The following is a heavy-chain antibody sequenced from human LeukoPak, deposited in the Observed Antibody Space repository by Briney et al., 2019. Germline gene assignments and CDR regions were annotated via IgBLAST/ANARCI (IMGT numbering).Heavy chain of an antibody. CDR2: ISYDGSNK. Sequence: PGGSLRLSCAASGFTFSSYAMHWVRQAPGKGLEWVAGISYDGSNKYYADSVKGRFTISKTNSKNSLHLHMDSLRPEAPAGYYCAKDPSVTSYYYYYMVVWGKGNTVTISS. D-gene: IGHD4-17*01. J-gene: IGHJ6*03. CDR1: GFTFSSYA. CDR3: AKDPSVTSYYYYYMVV. V-gene: IGHV3-30*04.